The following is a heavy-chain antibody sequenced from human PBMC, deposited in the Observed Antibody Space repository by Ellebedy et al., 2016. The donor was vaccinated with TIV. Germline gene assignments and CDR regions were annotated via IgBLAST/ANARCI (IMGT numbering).Heavy chain of an antibody. J-gene: IGHJ4*02. CDR1: GFTFRSSA. D-gene: IGHD5-12*01. Sequence: PGGSLRLSCVASGFTFRSSAMHWVRQAPGKGLEWVAVISYDGSKKYHVDSVKGRFTISRADSKNTLYLQMNSLRDEDTAVYYCARDRMGGSFDFWGQGTLVTVSS. V-gene: IGHV3-30*04. CDR3: ARDRMGGSFDF. CDR2: ISYDGSKK.